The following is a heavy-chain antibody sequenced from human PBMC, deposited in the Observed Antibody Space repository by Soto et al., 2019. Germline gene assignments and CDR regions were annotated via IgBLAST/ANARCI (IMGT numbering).Heavy chain of an antibody. Sequence: ASVKVSCKASGFTFTSYGICWVRQAPGQGLEWMGWISAYNGNTNYAQKLQGRVTMTTDTSTSTAYMELRSLRSDDTAVYYCARDSHDILSRRFDPWGQGTLVTVSS. CDR2: ISAYNGNT. CDR1: GFTFTSYG. J-gene: IGHJ5*02. V-gene: IGHV1-18*01. D-gene: IGHD3-9*01. CDR3: ARDSHDILSRRFDP.